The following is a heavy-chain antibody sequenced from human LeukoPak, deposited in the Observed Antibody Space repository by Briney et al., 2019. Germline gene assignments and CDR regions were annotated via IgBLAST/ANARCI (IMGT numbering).Heavy chain of an antibody. V-gene: IGHV4-59*12. CDR2: IYYSGST. Sequence: PSETLSLTSTVSGGSISSYYWSSIRQPPGQRLEWIGYIYYSGSTNYNPSLKSRVTISVDTSKNQFSLKLSSVTAADTAVYYCAREASDAFDIWGQGTMVTVSS. CDR3: AREASDAFDI. J-gene: IGHJ3*02. CDR1: GGSISSYY.